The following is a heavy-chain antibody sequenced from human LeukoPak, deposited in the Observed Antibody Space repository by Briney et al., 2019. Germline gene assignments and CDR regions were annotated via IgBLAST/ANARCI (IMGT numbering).Heavy chain of an antibody. CDR3: TRPKLGGSGVVGY. J-gene: IGHJ4*02. CDR2: IRSKAYGGTT. D-gene: IGHD3-10*01. V-gene: IGHV3-49*04. Sequence: PGGSLRLSCTTSGFTFGDYAMSWVRQAPGKGLEWISFIRSKAYGGTTEYAASVKGRFTISRDDSKSIAYLQMNSLKTEDTAVYYCTRPKLGGSGVVGYWGQGTLVTVSS. CDR1: GFTFGDYA.